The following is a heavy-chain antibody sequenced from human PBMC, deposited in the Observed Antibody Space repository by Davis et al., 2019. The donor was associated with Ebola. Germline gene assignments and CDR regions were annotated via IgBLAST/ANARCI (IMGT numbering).Heavy chain of an antibody. Sequence: GESLKISCAASGFTFSSYSMNWVRQAPGKGLEWVPSISSSSSYIYYADSVKGRFTISRDNAKNSLYLQMNSLRAEDTAVYYCASENYDFWSGYYNAYYYYMDVWGKGTTVTVSS. V-gene: IGHV3-21*01. CDR1: GFTFSSYS. D-gene: IGHD3-3*01. CDR2: ISSSSSYI. J-gene: IGHJ6*03. CDR3: ASENYDFWSGYYNAYYYYMDV.